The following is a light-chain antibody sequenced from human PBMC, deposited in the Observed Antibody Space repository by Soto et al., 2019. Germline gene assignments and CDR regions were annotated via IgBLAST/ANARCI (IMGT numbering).Light chain of an antibody. CDR2: GAS. V-gene: IGKV1-27*01. CDR1: QGISMY. Sequence: DIQMTQSPSSLSASVGDRVTITCRASQGISMYLAWYQQKPGKVPKLLIYGASTLQSGVPSRFSGSGSGTDFTLPISSLQPEDVATYYGQNYNSAFGGGTKVEIK. CDR3: QNYNSA. J-gene: IGKJ4*01.